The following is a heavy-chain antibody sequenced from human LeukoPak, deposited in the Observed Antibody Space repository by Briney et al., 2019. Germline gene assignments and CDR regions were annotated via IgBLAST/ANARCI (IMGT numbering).Heavy chain of an antibody. D-gene: IGHD3-16*01. CDR2: INPRGTAT. CDR1: GYSFTSHY. J-gene: IGHJ5*02. V-gene: IGHV1-46*01. CDR3: ARDTSEGDYAWRFDP. Sequence: ASVKVSCKASGYSFTSHYMHWVRQAPGQGLEWMGLINPRGTATRYAESFQGRLTLTRDLSTSTDYMELSSLRSDDTAVYFCARDTSEGDYAWRFDPWGQGTLVTVAS.